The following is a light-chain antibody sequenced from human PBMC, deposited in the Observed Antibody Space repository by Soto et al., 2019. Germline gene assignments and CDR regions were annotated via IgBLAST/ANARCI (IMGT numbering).Light chain of an antibody. V-gene: IGLV2-14*01. CDR1: SSDVGGYNY. CDR2: EVT. Sequence: QSVLTQPASVSGSPGQSITISCTGTSSDVGGYNYVSWYQQHPGKAPKLMIYEVTNRPSGVSNRFSGSKSANTASLTISGLQAEDEADYYCSSYSRSSTLYVFGTGTKVTV. CDR3: SSYSRSSTLYV. J-gene: IGLJ1*01.